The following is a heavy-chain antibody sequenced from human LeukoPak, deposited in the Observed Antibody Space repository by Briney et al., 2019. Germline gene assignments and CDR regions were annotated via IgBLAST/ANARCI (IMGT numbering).Heavy chain of an antibody. Sequence: GGSLRLSCAASGFTFSSFWMHWVRQPPGKGLLLLSRVNGDGNTTTYADSVRGRFTISRDNAKNTLYLQMNGLRAEDTAVYYCARRGLVPAFDIWGQGTMVSVTS. CDR3: ARRGLVPAFDI. CDR1: GFTFSSFW. CDR2: VNGDGNTT. J-gene: IGHJ3*02. V-gene: IGHV3-74*01.